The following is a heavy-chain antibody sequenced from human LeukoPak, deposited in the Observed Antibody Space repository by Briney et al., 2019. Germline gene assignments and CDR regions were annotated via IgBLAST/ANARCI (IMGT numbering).Heavy chain of an antibody. D-gene: IGHD2-15*01. J-gene: IGHJ4*02. CDR2: TYYRSKWSN. V-gene: IGHV6-1*01. Sequence: SQTLSLTCAISGDSVSSNTVTWNWIRQSPSRGLEWLGRTYYRSKWSNDYAVFVKSRITINPDTSKNQFSLQLNSVTPEDTAVCYCARVTSGVFGFWGQGTLVTVSS. CDR1: GDSVSSNTVT. CDR3: ARVTSGVFGF.